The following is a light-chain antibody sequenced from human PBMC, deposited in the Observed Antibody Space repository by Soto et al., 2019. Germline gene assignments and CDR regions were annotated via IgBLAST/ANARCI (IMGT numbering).Light chain of an antibody. Sequence: QSVLTQPPSASGSTGQSVTISCAGSTGDIGTYDHVSWYQQHPGKAPKLLIYEVTKRPPGVPARFSGSKSANTASLTISGLQADDEADYYCSSYAGTNNVIFGGGTKLTVL. CDR2: EVT. V-gene: IGLV2-8*01. J-gene: IGLJ2*01. CDR1: TGDIGTYDH. CDR3: SSYAGTNNVI.